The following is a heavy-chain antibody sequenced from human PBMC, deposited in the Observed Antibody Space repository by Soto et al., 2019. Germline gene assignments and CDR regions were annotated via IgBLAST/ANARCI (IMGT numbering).Heavy chain of an antibody. D-gene: IGHD1-7*01. J-gene: IGHJ6*02. Sequence: GGSLRLSCAASGFTFSSYVMSWVRQAPGKGLEWVSTIIVSGGSTYYADSLKGRFTISRANSKNTLYLQKNSLRAEDTALYYCAKENGETRTSSPLYSYYCLDFWGQGTTVTVSS. CDR1: GFTFSSYV. CDR3: AKENGETRTSSPLYSYYCLDF. CDR2: IIVSGGST. V-gene: IGHV3-23*01.